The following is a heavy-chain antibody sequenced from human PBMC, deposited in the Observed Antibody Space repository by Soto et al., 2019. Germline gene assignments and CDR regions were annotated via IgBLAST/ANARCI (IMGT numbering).Heavy chain of an antibody. CDR3: ARVSSDYIWGSYEDV. CDR2: IYYSGST. J-gene: IGHJ6*04. D-gene: IGHD3-16*01. CDR1: GGNISSSSYY. V-gene: IGHV4-39*07. Sequence: SETLSLTCTVSGGNISSSSYYWGWIRQPPGKGLEWIGSIYYSGSTNYNPSLKSRVTISVDTSKNQFSLKLSSVTAADTAVYYCARVSSDYIWGSYEDVWGKGTTVTVSS.